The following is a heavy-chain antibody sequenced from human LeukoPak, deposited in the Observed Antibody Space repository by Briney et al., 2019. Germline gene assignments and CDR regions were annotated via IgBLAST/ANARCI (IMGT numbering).Heavy chain of an antibody. J-gene: IGHJ4*02. CDR1: GFTFDAYA. CDR2: ISWNSGSI. V-gene: IGHV3-9*01. Sequence: PGGSLRLSCAASGFTFDAYAMHWVRQAPGKGLEWVSGISWNSGSIGYADSVKGRFTISRDNAKNSLYLQMNSLRAEDTALYYCAKGLERETMADWGQRTLVTVSS. D-gene: IGHD4/OR15-4a*01. CDR3: AKGLERETMAD.